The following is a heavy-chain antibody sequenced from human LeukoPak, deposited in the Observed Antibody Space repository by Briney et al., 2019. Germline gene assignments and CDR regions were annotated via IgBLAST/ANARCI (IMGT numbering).Heavy chain of an antibody. J-gene: IGHJ3*02. CDR2: ISWNSGKT. CDR3: VAGSGYSPADAFYI. V-gene: IGHV3-9*01. CDR1: GITFDDYA. Sequence: GGSLRLSCAASGITFDDYAMYWVRQAPGKGLEWVAGISWNSGKTGYADSVKGRFTVSGDNAKNSLFLQMNSLRTEDAALYYCVAGSGYSPADAFYIWGQGTRVTVSS. D-gene: IGHD3-3*01.